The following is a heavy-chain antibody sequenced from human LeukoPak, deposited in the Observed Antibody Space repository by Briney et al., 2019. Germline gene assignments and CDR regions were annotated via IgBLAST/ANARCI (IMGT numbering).Heavy chain of an antibody. D-gene: IGHD3-3*01. CDR3: AKDRYDFWSGYYRGYYFDY. Sequence: PGGSLRLPCAASGFTFSSYAMSWVRQAPGKGLEWVSAISGSGGSTYYADSVKGRFTIFRDNSKNTPYLQMNSLRAEDTAVYYCAKDRYDFWSGYYRGYYFDYWGQGTLVTVSS. V-gene: IGHV3-23*01. J-gene: IGHJ4*02. CDR1: GFTFSSYA. CDR2: ISGSGGST.